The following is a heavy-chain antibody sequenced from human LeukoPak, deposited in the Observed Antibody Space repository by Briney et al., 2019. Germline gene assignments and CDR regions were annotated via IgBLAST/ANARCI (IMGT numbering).Heavy chain of an antibody. D-gene: IGHD3-22*01. CDR3: ASFTDSSGYPTGDFDV. J-gene: IGHJ2*01. V-gene: IGHV4-4*07. CDR1: GGSISSYY. CDR2: IYTSGST. Sequence: PSETLSLTCAVSGGSISSYYWSWIRQPAGKGLEWIGRIYTSGSTNYNPSLKSRVTMLVDTSKNQFSLRLSSVTAADTAVYYCASFTDSSGYPTGDFDVWGRGTLVTVSS.